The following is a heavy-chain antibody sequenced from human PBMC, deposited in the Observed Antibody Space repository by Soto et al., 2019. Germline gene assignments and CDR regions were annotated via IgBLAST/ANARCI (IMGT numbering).Heavy chain of an antibody. D-gene: IGHD2-8*01. CDR3: ARDRCTNGVCYTVNYYYYGLDV. Sequence: PGGSLRLSCAASGFTFSSYAMHWVRQAPGKGLEWVAVISYDGSNKYYADSVKGRFTISRDNSKNTLYLQMNSLRAEDTAVYYCARDRCTNGVCYTVNYYYYGLDVWGQGTTVTVSS. V-gene: IGHV3-30-3*01. J-gene: IGHJ6*02. CDR2: ISYDGSNK. CDR1: GFTFSSYA.